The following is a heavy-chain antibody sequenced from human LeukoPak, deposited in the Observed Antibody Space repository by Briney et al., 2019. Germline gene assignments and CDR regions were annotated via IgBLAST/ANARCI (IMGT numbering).Heavy chain of an antibody. V-gene: IGHV4-39*01. D-gene: IGHD6-13*01. CDR1: GGSISSSSYY. CDR2: IYYSGSP. CDR3: ARHGGAAGGH. Sequence: PSETLSLTCTVSGGSISSSSYYWGWIRQPPGKGLEWMGSIYYSGSPYYTPSRKSRVSISVDTSNNQLSLKLTSVTAADTAVYYCARHGGAAGGHGGQGALVTVFS. J-gene: IGHJ4*02.